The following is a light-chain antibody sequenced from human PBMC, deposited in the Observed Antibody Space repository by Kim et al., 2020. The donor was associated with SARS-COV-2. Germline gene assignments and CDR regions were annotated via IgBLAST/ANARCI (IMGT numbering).Light chain of an antibody. V-gene: IGLV3-1*01. CDR2: QDT. CDR3: QAWDSSAGVI. CDR1: KLGDKH. J-gene: IGLJ2*01. Sequence: VAPGQTASITCSGDKLGDKHASWYQQKPGQSPVLVIYQDTKRPSGILERFSGSNSGNIATLTISGTQTMDEADYYCQAWDSSAGVIFGGGTQLTVL.